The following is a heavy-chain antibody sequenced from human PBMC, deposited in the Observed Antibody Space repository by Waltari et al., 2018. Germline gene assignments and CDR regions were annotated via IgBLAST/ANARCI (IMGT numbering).Heavy chain of an antibody. CDR2: ISYDGSNK. J-gene: IGHJ4*02. V-gene: IGHV3-30*18. CDR1: GFTFSSYG. CDR3: AKDGSGGNLDY. D-gene: IGHD6-19*01. Sequence: QVQLVESGGGVVQPGRSLRLSCAASGFTFSSYGMHWVRQAPGKGLEWVVVISYDGSNKYYADSVKGRFTISRDNSKNTLYLQMNSLRAEDTAVYYCAKDGSGGNLDYWGQGTLVTVSS.